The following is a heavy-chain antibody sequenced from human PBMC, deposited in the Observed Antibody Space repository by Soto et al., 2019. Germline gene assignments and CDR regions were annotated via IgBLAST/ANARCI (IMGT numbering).Heavy chain of an antibody. CDR2: LSYDGTND. CDR3: ARVHPSHGIGPYFFDY. Sequence: GGSLRLSCAASGFTFSSYAMYWVRQAPGKGLEWVAALSYDGTNDYYADSVKGRFTISRDNSKNTLYLQMNSLRAEDTALYYCARVHPSHGIGPYFFDYWGQGTLVTVSS. V-gene: IGHV3-30-3*01. J-gene: IGHJ4*02. CDR1: GFTFSSYA. D-gene: IGHD3-3*02.